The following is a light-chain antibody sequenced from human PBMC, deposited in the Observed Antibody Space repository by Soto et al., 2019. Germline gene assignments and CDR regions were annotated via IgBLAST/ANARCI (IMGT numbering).Light chain of an antibody. CDR2: WAS. V-gene: IGKV4-1*01. J-gene: IGKJ1*01. CDR3: QQYYSTPGT. CDR1: QSVLYSSNNKNY. Sequence: DIGMTQSPDSLAVSLGERATINCKSSQSVLYSSNNKNYLAWYQQKPGQPPKLLIYWASTRESGVPDRFSGSGSGTDFTLTISSLQAEDVAVYYCQQYYSTPGTFGQGTKVDI.